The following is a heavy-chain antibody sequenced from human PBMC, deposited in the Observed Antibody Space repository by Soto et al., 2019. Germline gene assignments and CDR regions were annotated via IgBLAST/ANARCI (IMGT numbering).Heavy chain of an antibody. J-gene: IGHJ6*02. V-gene: IGHV4-39*01. CDR1: PSCLNSSRDD. CDR2: IYHSGTT. Sequence: SEMISFTCTVSPSCLNSSRDDWLLIRKPHGKRLECIGSIYHSGTTYSNPPLKSRVTISVDTSKNQFSLRLSSVTAADTAVYYCARHKDCSGGSCNAVGYYYGLDVWGQGTTVT. D-gene: IGHD2-15*01. CDR3: ARHKDCSGGSCNAVGYYYGLDV.